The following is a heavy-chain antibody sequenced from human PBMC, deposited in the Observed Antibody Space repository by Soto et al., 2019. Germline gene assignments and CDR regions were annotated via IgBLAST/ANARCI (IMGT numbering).Heavy chain of an antibody. CDR3: ARYYYDSSGYPLHYYYYGMDV. CDR2: ISAYNGNT. D-gene: IGHD3-22*01. V-gene: IGHV1-18*01. J-gene: IGHJ6*02. Sequence: EASVKVSCKASGYTFTSYGISWVRQAPGQGLEWMGWISAYNGNTNYAQKLQGRVTMTTDTSTSTAYMELRSLRSDDTAVYYCARYYYDSSGYPLHYYYYGMDVWGQGTTVTVSS. CDR1: GYTFTSYG.